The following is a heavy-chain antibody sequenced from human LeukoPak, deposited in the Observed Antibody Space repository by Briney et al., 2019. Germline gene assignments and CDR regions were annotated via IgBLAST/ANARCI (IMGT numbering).Heavy chain of an antibody. V-gene: IGHV5-51*01. Sequence: GASLKISCKGSGYSFTGYWIGWVRQMPGRGLEWMGIIYPGDSETRYSPSFQGQVTFSADKSVSTAYLQWSSLKASDTAMYYCARHRGILGDPRDAFDIWGQGTMVTVSS. D-gene: IGHD1-26*01. CDR1: GYSFTGYW. CDR2: IYPGDSET. CDR3: ARHRGILGDPRDAFDI. J-gene: IGHJ3*02.